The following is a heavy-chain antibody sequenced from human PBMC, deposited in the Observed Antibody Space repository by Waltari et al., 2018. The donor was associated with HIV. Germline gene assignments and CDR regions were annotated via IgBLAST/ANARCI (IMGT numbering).Heavy chain of an antibody. D-gene: IGHD3-10*01. CDR1: GFTFTSYG. Sequence: EVLLVESGGGLVKPGGSLRLSCTASGFTFTSYGMKWVRQVPGRGLEWVAFISRSGTYMYYGKSMKGRFTISRDNAEHSVYLQMNSLTVADSAIYFCARGAAVPGSHPGGDYWGQGTRVTVSS. V-gene: IGHV3-21*02. CDR3: ARGAAVPGSHPGGDY. J-gene: IGHJ4*02. CDR2: ISRSGTYM.